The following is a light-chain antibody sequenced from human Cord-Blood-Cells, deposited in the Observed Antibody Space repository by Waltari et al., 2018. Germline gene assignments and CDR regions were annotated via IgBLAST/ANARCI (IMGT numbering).Light chain of an antibody. J-gene: IGLJ1*01. CDR3: CSYAGSYTYV. V-gene: IGLV2-11*01. CDR2: DVS. Sequence: QSALPQPRSVSGSPGQSVTISCTATSSDVGGYNYVSWYQQHPGKAPKLMIYDVSKRPSGVPDRFSGSKSGNTASLTISGLQAEDEADYYCCSYAGSYTYVFGTGTKVTVL. CDR1: SSDVGGYNY.